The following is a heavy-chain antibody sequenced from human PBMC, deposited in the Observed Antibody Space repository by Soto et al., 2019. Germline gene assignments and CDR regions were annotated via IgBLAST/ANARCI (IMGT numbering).Heavy chain of an antibody. CDR3: SKSMIGSYDSDAFDV. D-gene: IGHD3-22*01. V-gene: IGHV3-30*18. CDR2: ISYDESTT. CDR1: GFSFSRYG. J-gene: IGHJ3*01. Sequence: GGSLRLSCAASGFSFSRYGIHWVRQAPGKGLEWVAVISYDESTTFYADSVKGRFTISRDNSKNTLFLQMNSLRPEDTAVYYCSKSMIGSYDSDAFDVWGQGTMVTVSS.